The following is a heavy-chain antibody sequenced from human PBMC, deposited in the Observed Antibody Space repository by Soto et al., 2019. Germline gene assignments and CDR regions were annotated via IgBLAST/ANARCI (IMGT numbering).Heavy chain of an antibody. J-gene: IGHJ5*02. Sequence: SETLSLTCTVSGGSISSYYWSWIRQPSGKGLEWIGYIYYSGSTNYNPSLKSRVTISVDTSKNQFSLKLSSVTAADTAVYYCARYYCSGGSCYWFDPWGQGTLVTVSS. CDR2: IYYSGST. CDR1: GGSISSYY. CDR3: ARYYCSGGSCYWFDP. D-gene: IGHD2-15*01. V-gene: IGHV4-59*08.